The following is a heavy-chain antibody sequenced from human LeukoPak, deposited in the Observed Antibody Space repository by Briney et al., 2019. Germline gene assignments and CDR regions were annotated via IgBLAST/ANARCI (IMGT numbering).Heavy chain of an antibody. J-gene: IGHJ4*02. CDR2: MTSGGST. V-gene: IGHV3-23*01. CDR1: GFTLSSYG. D-gene: IGHD2-2*01. CDR3: AKDIGYCSSISRYCDY. Sequence: GGSRRLSCEASGFTLSSYGMNWVRQAPGKGLEWVSSMTSGGSTYYADSVRGRFTISRDNSKNTLYLQMNSLRVEDTAVYYCAKDIGYCSSISRYCDYWGQGTLVTVSS.